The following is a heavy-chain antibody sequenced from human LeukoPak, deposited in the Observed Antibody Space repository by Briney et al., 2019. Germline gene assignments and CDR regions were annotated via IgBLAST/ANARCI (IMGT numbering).Heavy chain of an antibody. CDR2: INGGGGNT. CDR1: GFTFSSYA. V-gene: IGHV3-23*01. CDR3: ARGNIESHQPGDTAMVTDFDY. D-gene: IGHD5-18*01. Sequence: PGGSLRLSCAASGFTFSSYAMGWVRQAPGKGLEWVSTINGGGGNTYYADSVKGRFTISRDNSKNTLYLQVNSLGAEDTAVYYCARGNIESHQPGDTAMVTDFDYWGQGTLVTVSS. J-gene: IGHJ4*02.